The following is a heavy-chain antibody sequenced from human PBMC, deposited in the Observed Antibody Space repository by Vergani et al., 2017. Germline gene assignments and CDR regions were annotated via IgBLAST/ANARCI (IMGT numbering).Heavy chain of an antibody. J-gene: IGHJ4*02. CDR3: ARLPTPYSGSYYYFDY. V-gene: IGHV3-9*01. CDR2: ILSNSGRI. Sequence: EVQLVESGGGLVQPGMSLRLSCVGSGFNFHDYAFHWVRQAPGKGLEWVSGILSNSGRIGYADSVKGRFTISRDDDKNSLYLQMNSLRIEDTAVYYCARLPTPYSGSYYYFDYWGQGTLVTVSS. D-gene: IGHD1-26*01. CDR1: GFNFHDYA.